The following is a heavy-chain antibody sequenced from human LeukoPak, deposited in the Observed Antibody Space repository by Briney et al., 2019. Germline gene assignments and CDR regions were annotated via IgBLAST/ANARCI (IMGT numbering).Heavy chain of an antibody. CDR2: IYYSGST. Sequence: SETLSLTCTVSGGSISSHYWTWIRQPPGKGPEWIGYIYYSGSTNYNLSLKSRVTISVDTSKNQFSLKLSSVTAADTAVYYCARRGEYSSSFMTFDYWGQGILVTVSS. D-gene: IGHD6-6*01. J-gene: IGHJ4*02. V-gene: IGHV4-59*11. CDR3: ARRGEYSSSFMTFDY. CDR1: GGSISSHY.